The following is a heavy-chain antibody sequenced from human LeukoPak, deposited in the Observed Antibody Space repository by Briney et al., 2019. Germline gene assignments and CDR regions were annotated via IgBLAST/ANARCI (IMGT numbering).Heavy chain of an antibody. V-gene: IGHV1-18*01. CDR1: SYTFTSYG. CDR2: ISAYNGNT. D-gene: IGHD6-19*01. Sequence: ASVKVSCKASSYTFTSYGISWVRQAPGQGLEWMGWISAYNGNTNYAQKLQGRVTMTTDTSTSTAYMELRSLRSDDTAVYYCARDFEGYSSGWYGSWGQGTLVTVSS. CDR3: ARDFEGYSSGWYGS. J-gene: IGHJ5*01.